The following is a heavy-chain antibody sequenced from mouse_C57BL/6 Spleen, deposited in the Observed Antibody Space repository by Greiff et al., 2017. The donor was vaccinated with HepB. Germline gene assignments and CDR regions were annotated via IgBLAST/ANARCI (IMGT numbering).Heavy chain of an antibody. D-gene: IGHD2-1*01. CDR1: GYTFTSYW. V-gene: IGHV1-55*01. Sequence: VKLQQPGAELVKPGASVKMSCKASGYTFTSYWITWVKQRPGQGLEWIGDIYPGSGSTNYNEKFKSKATLTVDTSSSTAYMQLSSLTSEDSAVYYCARVEGLYYGIFDYWGQGTTLTVSS. J-gene: IGHJ2*01. CDR3: ARVEGLYYGIFDY. CDR2: IYPGSGST.